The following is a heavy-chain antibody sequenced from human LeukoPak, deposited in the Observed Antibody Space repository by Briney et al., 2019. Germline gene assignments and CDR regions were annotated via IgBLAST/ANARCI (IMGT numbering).Heavy chain of an antibody. CDR3: ARLLGGGGLLWFGELSLYNWFDP. D-gene: IGHD3-10*01. CDR2: IYHSGST. V-gene: IGHV4-30-2*01. CDR1: GGSISSGGYS. J-gene: IGHJ5*02. Sequence: PSETLSLTCAVSGGSISSGGYSWCWIRQPPGKGLEWIGYIYHSGSTYYNPSLKSRVTISVDRSKNQFSLKLSSVTAADTAVYYCARLLGGGGLLWFGELSLYNWFDPWGQGTLVTVSS.